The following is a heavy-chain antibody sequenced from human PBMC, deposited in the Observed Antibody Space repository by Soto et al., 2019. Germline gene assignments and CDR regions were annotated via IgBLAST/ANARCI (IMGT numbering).Heavy chain of an antibody. CDR3: ARGLVYSSGRPDY. Sequence: VRASCLGPGYTITSYHILWVQADTGQGLEWMGWMNPNSGNTGYAQKFQGRVTMTRNTSISTAYMELSSLRSEDTAVYYCARGLVYSSGRPDYWGQGTLVTVSS. J-gene: IGHJ4*02. D-gene: IGHD6-19*01. CDR1: GYTITSYH. V-gene: IGHV1-8*01. CDR2: MNPNSGNT.